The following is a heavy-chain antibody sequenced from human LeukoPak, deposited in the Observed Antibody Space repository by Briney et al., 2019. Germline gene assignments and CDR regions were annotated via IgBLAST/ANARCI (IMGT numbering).Heavy chain of an antibody. D-gene: IGHD3-10*01. CDR3: AKHVSGSLFYFDY. CDR2: ISSTGYNT. V-gene: IGHV3-23*01. J-gene: IGHJ4*02. Sequence: PGGSLRLSCAASGFTFRNCAMSWVRQAPGKGLEWVSGISSTGYNTYYADSVKGRFTISRDNSKNTLYLQMNSLGAEDTAVYYCAKHVSGSLFYFDYWGQRTLVTVSS. CDR1: GFTFRNCA.